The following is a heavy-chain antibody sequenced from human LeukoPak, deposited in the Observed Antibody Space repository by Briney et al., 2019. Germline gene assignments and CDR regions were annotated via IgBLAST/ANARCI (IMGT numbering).Heavy chain of an antibody. J-gene: IGHJ4*02. Sequence: SETLSLTCTVSGGSISSYYWSRIRQPPGKGLEWIGYIYYSGSTNYNPSLKSRVTISVDTSKNQFSLKLSSVTAADTAVYYCARVFNGVPDYWGQGTLVTVSS. CDR2: IYYSGST. V-gene: IGHV4-59*01. D-gene: IGHD2-8*01. CDR3: ARVFNGVPDY. CDR1: GGSISSYY.